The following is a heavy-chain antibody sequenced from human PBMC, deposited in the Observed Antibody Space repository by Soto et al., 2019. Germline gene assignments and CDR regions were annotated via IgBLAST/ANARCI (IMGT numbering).Heavy chain of an antibody. CDR3: TRDGDGRMTTNPYYYYGMDV. J-gene: IGHJ6*04. V-gene: IGHV4-59*01. D-gene: IGHD2-21*02. CDR1: GGSISGYY. Sequence: SETLSLTCTVSGGSISGYYWSWIRQPPGKGLEWIGNVYYSGGAKYNPSVKRRVSISVDTSKNQFSLNLSSVTAADTAVYYCTRDGDGRMTTNPYYYYGMDVWGTGITVTVSS. CDR2: VYYSGGA.